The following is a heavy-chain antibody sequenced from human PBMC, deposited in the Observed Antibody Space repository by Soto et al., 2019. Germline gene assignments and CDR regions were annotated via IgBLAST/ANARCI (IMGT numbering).Heavy chain of an antibody. CDR2: IRSKANSYAT. J-gene: IGHJ4*02. CDR3: ARGFYDFWRGHPKVPDY. D-gene: IGHD3-3*01. CDR1: GFTFSGSA. Sequence: EVQLVESGGGLVQPGGSLKVSCAASGFTFSGSAMHWVRQASGKGLEWVGRIRSKANSYATAYAVSVKGRFTISRDDSRNTAYLQMNSLKTEDTAVYYCARGFYDFWRGHPKVPDYWGQGTVFTVSS. V-gene: IGHV3-73*02.